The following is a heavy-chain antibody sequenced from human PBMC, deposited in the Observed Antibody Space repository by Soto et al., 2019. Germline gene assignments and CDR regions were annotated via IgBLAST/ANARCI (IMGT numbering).Heavy chain of an antibody. CDR1: GYSFTIYW. CDR3: ARHGGYYYDSSGAFDI. J-gene: IGHJ3*02. CDR2: IYPGDSDT. D-gene: IGHD3-22*01. Sequence: HGESLKISCNGSGYSFTIYWIGWVRQMPGKGLEWMGIIYPGDSDTRYSPSFQGQVTISADKSISTAYLQWSSLKASDTAMYYCARHGGYYYDSSGAFDIWGQGTMVTVSS. V-gene: IGHV5-51*01.